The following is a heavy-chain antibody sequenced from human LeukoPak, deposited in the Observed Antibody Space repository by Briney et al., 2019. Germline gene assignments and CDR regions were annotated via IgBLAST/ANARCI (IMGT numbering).Heavy chain of an antibody. J-gene: IGHJ4*02. CDR1: GGSISSSSYY. D-gene: IGHD2-15*01. Sequence: SETLSLTCTVSGGSISSSSYYWGWIRQPPGKGLEWIGSIYCSGSTYYNPSLKSRVTISVDTSKNQFSLKLSSVTAADTAVYYCARPKSLYCSGGSCYGGPFDYWGQGTLVTVSS. CDR2: IYCSGST. V-gene: IGHV4-39*01. CDR3: ARPKSLYCSGGSCYGGPFDY.